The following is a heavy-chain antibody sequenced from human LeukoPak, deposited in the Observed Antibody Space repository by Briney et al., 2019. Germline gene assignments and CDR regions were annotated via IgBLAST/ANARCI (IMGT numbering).Heavy chain of an antibody. CDR3: ARGDGYNSNPDY. J-gene: IGHJ4*02. Sequence: SETLSLTCTVSGGSISSGGYYWSWIRQHPGKGLEWIGYIYYGGSTYYNPSLKSRVTISVDTSKNQFSLKLSSVTAADTAVYYCARGDGYNSNPDYWGQGTLVTVSS. CDR2: IYYGGST. V-gene: IGHV4-31*03. CDR1: GGSISSGGYY. D-gene: IGHD5-24*01.